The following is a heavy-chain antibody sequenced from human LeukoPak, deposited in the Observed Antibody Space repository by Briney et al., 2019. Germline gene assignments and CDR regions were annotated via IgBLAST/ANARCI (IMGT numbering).Heavy chain of an antibody. CDR3: ASHSSYVSPFRS. J-gene: IGHJ5*02. Sequence: SETLSLTCTVSGGSISSSSYYWGWIRQPPGKGLEWIGSIYYSGSTYYNPSLKSRVTISVETSKNQFSLKLSSVTAADTAVYYCASHSSYVSPFRSWGRGPLVTVSP. CDR1: GGSISSSSYY. D-gene: IGHD3-10*02. V-gene: IGHV4-39*01. CDR2: IYYSGST.